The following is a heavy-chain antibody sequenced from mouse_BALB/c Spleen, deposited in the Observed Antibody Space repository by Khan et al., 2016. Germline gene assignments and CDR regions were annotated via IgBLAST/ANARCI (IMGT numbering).Heavy chain of an antibody. Sequence: QVRLQQSGTELVRPGASVKLSCKASGYSFTRYWMNWVKQRPGQGLEWIGMIHPSDSESRLNQKFKDKATLTVDNSSSIAYMQLSSPPSEDSAVYYCTRSAYGNHPYYAMDYWGQGTSVTVSS. CDR2: IHPSDSES. D-gene: IGHD2-1*01. CDR3: TRSAYGNHPYYAMDY. V-gene: IGHV1-61*01. CDR1: GYSFTRYW. J-gene: IGHJ4*01.